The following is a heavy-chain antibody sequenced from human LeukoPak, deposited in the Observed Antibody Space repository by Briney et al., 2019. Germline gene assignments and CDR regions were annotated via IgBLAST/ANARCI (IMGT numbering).Heavy chain of an antibody. CDR2: INWNGGST. V-gene: IGHV3-20*04. CDR3: ARRESTYQNYYYFYYMDV. J-gene: IGHJ6*03. CDR1: GFTVSSNY. Sequence: GGSLRLSCAASGFTVSSNYMSWVRQAPGKGLEWVSGINWNGGSTGYADSVKGRFTISRDNAKNSLYLQMNSLRAEDTALYYCARRESTYQNYYYFYYMDVWGKGTTVTVSS.